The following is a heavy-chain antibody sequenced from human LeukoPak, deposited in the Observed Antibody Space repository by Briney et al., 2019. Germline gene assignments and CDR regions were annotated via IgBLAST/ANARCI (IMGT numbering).Heavy chain of an antibody. V-gene: IGHV1-69*04. J-gene: IGHJ6*02. CDR1: GGTFSSYA. D-gene: IGHD2-15*01. CDR3: ARDPKDIVVVVAAGDYYYGMDV. CDR2: IIPILGIA. Sequence: GSSVKVSCKASGGTFSSYAISWVRQAPGQGLEWMGRIIPILGIANYAQKFQGRVTITADKSTSTAYMELSSLRSEDTAVYYCARDPKDIVVVVAAGDYYYGMDVWGQGTTVTVSS.